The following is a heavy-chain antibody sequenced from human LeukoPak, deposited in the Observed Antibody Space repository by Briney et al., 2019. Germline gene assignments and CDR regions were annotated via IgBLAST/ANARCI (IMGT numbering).Heavy chain of an antibody. CDR1: GFTFSKCG. CDR3: ARDSAGNDY. Sequence: GGSLRLSCAVSGFTFSKCGMHWVRQAPGKGLEWVANIKQDGSEKYYVDSVKGRFTISRDNAKNSLYLQMNSLRAEDTAMYYCARDSAGNDYWGQGTLVTVSS. CDR2: IKQDGSEK. D-gene: IGHD6-13*01. J-gene: IGHJ4*02. V-gene: IGHV3-7*01.